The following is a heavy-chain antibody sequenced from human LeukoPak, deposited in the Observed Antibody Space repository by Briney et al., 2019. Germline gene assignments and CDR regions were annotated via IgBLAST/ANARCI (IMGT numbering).Heavy chain of an antibody. CDR1: GYTFTSYG. CDR2: ISAYNGNT. Sequence: GASVKVSCKASGYTFTSYGISWVRQAPGQGLEWMGWISAYNGNTNYAQKLQGRVTMTTGTSTSTAYMELRSLRSDDTAVYYCARVVVPAVNNWFDPWGQGTLVTVSS. D-gene: IGHD2-2*01. J-gene: IGHJ5*02. CDR3: ARVVVPAVNNWFDP. V-gene: IGHV1-18*01.